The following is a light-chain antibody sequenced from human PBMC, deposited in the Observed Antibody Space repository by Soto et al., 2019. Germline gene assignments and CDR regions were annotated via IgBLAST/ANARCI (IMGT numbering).Light chain of an antibody. V-gene: IGKV4-1*01. Sequence: DIVMTQSPDSLAVSLGERATINCKSSQSLFYSSNNKNYLAWYQQKPGQPPKLLIYWASTRESGVPDRFSGSGSGTDFTLNISSLQAEDVAVYYCQQYYSSWTFGQGTKVEIK. CDR1: QSLFYSSNNKNY. CDR2: WAS. CDR3: QQYYSSWT. J-gene: IGKJ1*01.